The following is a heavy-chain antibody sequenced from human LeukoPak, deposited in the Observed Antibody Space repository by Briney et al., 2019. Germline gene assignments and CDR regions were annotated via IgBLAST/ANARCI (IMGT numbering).Heavy chain of an antibody. J-gene: IGHJ4*02. V-gene: IGHV3-21*01. CDR2: ISSSNYI. D-gene: IGHD6-19*01. CDR1: GFTFSSYS. Sequence: PGGSLRLSCAASGFTFSSYSMNWVRQAPGKGLEWVSSISSSNYIYYADSVKGRFTISRDNAKNSLYLQMNSLRAEDTAVYYCARGRGSGWYPDYWGQGTLVTVSS. CDR3: ARGRGSGWYPDY.